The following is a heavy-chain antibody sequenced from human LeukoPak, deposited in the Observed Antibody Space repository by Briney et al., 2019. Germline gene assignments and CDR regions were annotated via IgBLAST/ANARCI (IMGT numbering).Heavy chain of an antibody. CDR1: GFIFGNYA. CDR2: INANSGRK. CDR3: ARDRGVFSGGYPLYYFDC. Sequence: RAGGSLRLSCGASGFIFGNYAMSWVRQAPGKGLEWVTGINANSGRKYYADSVKGRFTISRDNSKNTLFVQMDSLRAEDTAVYYCARDRGVFSGGYPLYYFDCWGQGTLVTVSS. D-gene: IGHD1-26*01. J-gene: IGHJ4*02. V-gene: IGHV3-23*01.